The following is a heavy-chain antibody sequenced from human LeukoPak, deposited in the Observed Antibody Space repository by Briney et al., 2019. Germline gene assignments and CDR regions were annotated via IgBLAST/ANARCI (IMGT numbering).Heavy chain of an antibody. J-gene: IGHJ2*01. Sequence: GGSLRLSCAASGFTFSSYDMHWVRQATGKGLEWVSAIGTAGDTYYPGSVKGRFTISRENAKNSLYLQMNSLRAGDTAVYYCARGEAYCSGGSCYLGRGYFDLWGRGTLVTVSS. V-gene: IGHV3-13*01. CDR3: ARGEAYCSGGSCYLGRGYFDL. D-gene: IGHD2-15*01. CDR2: IGTAGDT. CDR1: GFTFSSYD.